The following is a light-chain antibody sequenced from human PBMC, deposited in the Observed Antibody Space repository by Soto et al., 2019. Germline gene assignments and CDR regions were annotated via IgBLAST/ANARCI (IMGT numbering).Light chain of an antibody. V-gene: IGLV6-57*01. CDR3: QSYDSSNQGV. Sequence: NFMLTQPHSVSESPGKTVTISCTRSSGSFASNYVQWCQQRPGSSPTTVIYEDNQRPSGVPDRFSGSIDSSSNSASLTISGLKTEDEADYYCQSYDSSNQGVFGGGTKLTVL. CDR1: SGSFASNY. CDR2: EDN. J-gene: IGLJ3*02.